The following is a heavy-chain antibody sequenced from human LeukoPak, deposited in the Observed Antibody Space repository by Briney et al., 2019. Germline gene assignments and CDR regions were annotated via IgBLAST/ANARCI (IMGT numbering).Heavy chain of an antibody. V-gene: IGHV4-59*08. CDR2: IFYSGST. J-gene: IGHJ4*02. CDR3: ARLGFRTGDNSLADY. D-gene: IGHD2-8*02. Sequence: SETLSLTCTVSGGSISGYYWSWIRQPPGKGLECIGYIFYSGSTNYNPSFKSRVSISLDTSKSQLSLKLTSVTAADTAMYYCARLGFRTGDNSLADYWGRGTQVTVSS. CDR1: GGSISGYY.